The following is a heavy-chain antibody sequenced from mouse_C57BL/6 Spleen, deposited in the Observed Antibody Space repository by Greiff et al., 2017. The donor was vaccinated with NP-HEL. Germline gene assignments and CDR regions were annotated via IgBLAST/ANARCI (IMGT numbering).Heavy chain of an antibody. CDR2: INPSTGGT. J-gene: IGHJ2*01. CDR3: ARVRPYFDY. V-gene: IGHV1-42*01. CDR1: GYSFTGYY. D-gene: IGHD2-14*01. Sequence: EVQLQQSGPELVKPGASVKISCKASGYSFTGYYMNWVKQSPEKSLEWIGEINPSTGGTTYNQKFKAKATLTVDKSSSTAYMQLKSLTSEDSAVYYCARVRPYFDYWGQGTTLTVSS.